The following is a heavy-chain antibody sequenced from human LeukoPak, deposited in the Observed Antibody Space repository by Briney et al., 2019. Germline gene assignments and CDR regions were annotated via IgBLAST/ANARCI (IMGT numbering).Heavy chain of an antibody. CDR2: IYHSGST. D-gene: IGHD3-16*01. CDR1: GGSISNYY. V-gene: IGHV4-39*07. J-gene: IGHJ3*02. CDR3: ARASLEGAYDAFDI. Sequence: SETLSLTCTVSGGSISNYYWGWVRQPPGKGLEWIGSIYHSGSTNYNPSLKSRVTISVDKSKNQFSLKLSSVTAADTAAYYCARASLEGAYDAFDIWGQGTMVTVSS.